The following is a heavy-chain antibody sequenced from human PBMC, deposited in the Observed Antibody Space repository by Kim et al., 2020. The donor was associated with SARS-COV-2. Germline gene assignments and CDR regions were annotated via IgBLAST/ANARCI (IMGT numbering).Heavy chain of an antibody. V-gene: IGHV3-23*01. Sequence: GGSLRLSCAASGFTFSSYAMSWVRQAPGKGLEWVSAISGSGGSTYYADSVKGRFTISRDNSKNTLYLQMNSLRAEDTAVYYCAKGEYSSSWFYYFDYWGQGTLVTVSS. D-gene: IGHD6-13*01. CDR1: GFTFSSYA. CDR2: ISGSGGST. J-gene: IGHJ4*02. CDR3: AKGEYSSSWFYYFDY.